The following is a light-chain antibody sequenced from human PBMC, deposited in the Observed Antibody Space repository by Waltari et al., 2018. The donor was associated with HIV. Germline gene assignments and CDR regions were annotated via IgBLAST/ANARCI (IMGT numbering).Light chain of an antibody. CDR3: GADHGSGGNCVGV. V-gene: IGLV9-49*01. Sequence: QPVLTQPPSASASLGASVTLTCTLRSGYRNYKVDWYQQRPGKGPRFVLRVGTGGIVGSKGEGIPKRFSVLGSGLNRYLTIQNNQEEDERYYHCGADHGSGGNCVGVFGGGTKLTVL. CDR1: SGYRNYK. CDR2: VGTGGIVG. J-gene: IGLJ2*01.